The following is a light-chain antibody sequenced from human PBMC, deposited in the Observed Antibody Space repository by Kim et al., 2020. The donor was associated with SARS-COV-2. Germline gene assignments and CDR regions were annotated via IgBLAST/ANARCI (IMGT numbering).Light chain of an antibody. V-gene: IGKV3-20*01. CDR1: QSVSSSY. CDR3: QQYGYSLS. J-gene: IGKJ4*01. Sequence: SLSPGERATPSCRASQSVSSSYLAWYQLKPGQAPRLLIYGASSRATGIPDRFSGSGSGTDFTLTISRLEPEDFAVYYCQQYGYSLSFGGGTKLEI. CDR2: GAS.